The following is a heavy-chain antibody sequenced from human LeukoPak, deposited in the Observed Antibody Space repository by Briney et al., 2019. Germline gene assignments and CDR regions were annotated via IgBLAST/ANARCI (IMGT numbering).Heavy chain of an antibody. J-gene: IGHJ4*02. CDR3: ARHLGIAVAGTVAPDY. Sequence: GESLKISCKGSGYSFTSYWIGWVRQMPGKGLEWMVIIYPVDSDTRYSPSFQGQVTISADKSISTAYLQWTGLKASDTAMYYCARHLGIAVAGTVAPDYWGQGTLVTVSS. V-gene: IGHV5-51*01. D-gene: IGHD6-19*01. CDR2: IYPVDSDT. CDR1: GYSFTSYW.